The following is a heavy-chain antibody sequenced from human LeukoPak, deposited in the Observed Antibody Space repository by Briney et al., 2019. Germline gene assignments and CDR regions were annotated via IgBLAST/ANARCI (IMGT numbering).Heavy chain of an antibody. V-gene: IGHV1-18*01. Sequence: ASVKVSCKASGYTFTSYGISWVRQAPGQGLEWMGWISAYNGNTNYAQKLQGRVTMTTDTSTSTAYMELRSLRSDDTAVYYCASVSIPGYSSGDWFDPWGQGTLVTVSS. CDR3: ASVSIPGYSSGDWFDP. CDR2: ISAYNGNT. CDR1: GYTFTSYG. D-gene: IGHD6-19*01. J-gene: IGHJ5*02.